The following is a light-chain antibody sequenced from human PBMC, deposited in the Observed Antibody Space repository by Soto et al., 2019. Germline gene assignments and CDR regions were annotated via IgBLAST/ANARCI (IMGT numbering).Light chain of an antibody. V-gene: IGLV2-8*01. CDR1: SSDVGGYDY. Sequence: QSVLXQPPSASGSPGQSVTISCTGTSSDVGGYDYVSWYQQRPGKAPKLLIHEVTKRPSGVPDRFSGSKSGNTASLTVSGLQAEDEADYYCSSYAGRTLYVFGTGTKVTVL. CDR2: EVT. J-gene: IGLJ1*01. CDR3: SSYAGRTLYV.